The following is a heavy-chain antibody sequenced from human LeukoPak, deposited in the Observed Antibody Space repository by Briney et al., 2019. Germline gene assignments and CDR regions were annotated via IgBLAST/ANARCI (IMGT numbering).Heavy chain of an antibody. CDR1: GGSFSTYY. D-gene: IGHD5-12*01. CDR2: IYTSGST. J-gene: IGHJ6*03. CDR3: ARGTRGYSGRKRGDYYYYMDV. Sequence: PSETLSLTCTVSGGSFSTYYWSWIRQPAGKGLEWIGRIYTSGSTNYNPSLKSRVTMSVDTSKNQFSLKLTSVTAEDTAVYYCARGTRGYSGRKRGDYYYYMDVWGKGTTVTISS. V-gene: IGHV4-4*07.